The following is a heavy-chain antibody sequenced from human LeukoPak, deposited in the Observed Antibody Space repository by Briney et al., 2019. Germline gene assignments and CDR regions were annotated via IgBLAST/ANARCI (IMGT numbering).Heavy chain of an antibody. Sequence: GASVKVSCKASGGTFSDYVISWVRRAPGQGLNWMGGISPLLGASKHTQNFHDRVTITADESTTTAYMELSDLRSADTAVYYCATYDVLTGFEYWGQGTLVTVSS. CDR2: ISPLLGAS. V-gene: IGHV1-69*13. CDR1: GGTFSDYV. D-gene: IGHD3-9*01. J-gene: IGHJ4*02. CDR3: ATYDVLTGFEY.